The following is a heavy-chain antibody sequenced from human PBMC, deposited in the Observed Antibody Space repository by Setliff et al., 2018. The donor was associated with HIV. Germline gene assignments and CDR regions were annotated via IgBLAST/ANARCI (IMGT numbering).Heavy chain of an antibody. CDR3: VRAREGWKPFAFDY. Sequence: PSETLSLTCTVSGGSISSYYWSWIRQPPGKGLEWIGYFYDSGSTYYNPSLKSRVTISVDTSKNQFSLNLNSVTAADTAVYYCVRAREGWKPFAFDYWGQGTLVTVSS. J-gene: IGHJ4*02. CDR2: FYDSGST. D-gene: IGHD1-1*01. V-gene: IGHV4-4*08. CDR1: GGSISSYY.